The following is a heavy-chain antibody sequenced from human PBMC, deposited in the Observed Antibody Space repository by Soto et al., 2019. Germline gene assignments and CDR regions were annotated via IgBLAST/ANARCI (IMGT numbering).Heavy chain of an antibody. D-gene: IGHD1-26*01. CDR3: RKGWELLDYYGMDV. CDR1: GFTFSSYG. V-gene: IGHV3-30*18. CDR2: ISYDGSNK. Sequence: QVQLVESGGGVVQPGRSLRLSCAASGFTFSSYGMHWVRQAPGKGLEWVAVISYDGSNKYYADSVKGRFTISRDNSKNTLYPQMNSLRAEDTAVYYCRKGWELLDYYGMDVWGQGTTVTVSS. J-gene: IGHJ6*02.